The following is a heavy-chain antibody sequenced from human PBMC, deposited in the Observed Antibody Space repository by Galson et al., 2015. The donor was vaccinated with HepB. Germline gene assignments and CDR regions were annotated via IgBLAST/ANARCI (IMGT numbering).Heavy chain of an antibody. CDR3: ATRGTTWEYCSSVSCYKGFDY. V-gene: IGHV3-21*01. Sequence: SLRLSCAASGFTFSSYNMNWVRQAPGKGLEWLSSVSSSNTYIFYADSVKGRSTISRDNAKNSLYLQMNSLRAEDSAVYYCATRGTTWEYCSSVSCYKGFDYWGRGTLVTVSS. CDR2: VSSSNTYI. CDR1: GFTFSSYN. J-gene: IGHJ4*02. D-gene: IGHD2-2*02.